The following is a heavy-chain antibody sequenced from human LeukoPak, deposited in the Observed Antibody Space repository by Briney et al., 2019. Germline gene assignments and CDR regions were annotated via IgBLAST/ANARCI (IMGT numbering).Heavy chain of an antibody. D-gene: IGHD6-13*01. V-gene: IGHV3-48*03. Sequence: GGSLRLSCAASGFTSSSYEMNWVRPALGKGLEWVSYISSSGSTIYYADSVKGRFTISRDNAKNSLYLQMNSLRAEDTAVYYCARGHSSSAFDYWGQGTLVTVSS. J-gene: IGHJ4*02. CDR2: ISSSGSTI. CDR3: ARGHSSSAFDY. CDR1: GFTSSSYE.